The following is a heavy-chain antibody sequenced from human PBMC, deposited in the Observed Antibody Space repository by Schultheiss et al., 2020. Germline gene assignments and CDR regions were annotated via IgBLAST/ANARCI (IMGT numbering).Heavy chain of an antibody. CDR1: GGSISSYY. CDR2: IYYSGST. D-gene: IGHD3-9*01. CDR3: ARNIRYFDWLWGDHSSEYYYGMDV. V-gene: IGHV4-59*08. Sequence: SETLSLTCTVSGGSISSYYWSWIRQPPGKGLEWIGYIYYSGSTNYNPSLKSRVTISVDTSKNQFSLKLSSVTAADTAVYYCARNIRYFDWLWGDHSSEYYYGMDVWGQGNTVTVSS. J-gene: IGHJ6*02.